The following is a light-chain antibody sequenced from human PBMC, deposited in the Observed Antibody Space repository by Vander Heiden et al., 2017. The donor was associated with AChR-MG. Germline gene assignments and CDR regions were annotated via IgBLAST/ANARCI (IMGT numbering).Light chain of an antibody. Sequence: DIQMTQSPSTLSASVGDTVTITCRASQSINDWLAWYQQKPGKAPNLLIYDASNVESGVPSRFSGSGSGTEFTLTISSLQPDDFASYYCQQYNSYSGTFGQGTKVEIK. CDR3: QQYNSYSGT. J-gene: IGKJ1*01. CDR2: DAS. CDR1: QSINDW. V-gene: IGKV1-5*01.